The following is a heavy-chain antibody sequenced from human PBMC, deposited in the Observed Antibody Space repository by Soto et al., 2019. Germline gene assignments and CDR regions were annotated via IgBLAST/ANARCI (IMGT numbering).Heavy chain of an antibody. CDR1: EFTFRSHG. J-gene: IGHJ6*02. D-gene: IGHD1-26*01. Sequence: QVQLVESGGGVVLPGRSLRLSCEVSEFTFRSHGMHWVRQAPGKGLEWLAVISYDGTNTYYADSVEGRFTISRDNSKNTLYLQMNSLRFEDTAVYYCAKGKEWELPLSYLLDVWGQGTTVTVS. CDR3: AKGKEWELPLSYLLDV. V-gene: IGHV3-30*18. CDR2: ISYDGTNT.